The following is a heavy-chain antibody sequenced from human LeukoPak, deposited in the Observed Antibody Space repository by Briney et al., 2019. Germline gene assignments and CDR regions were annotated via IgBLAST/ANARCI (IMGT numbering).Heavy chain of an antibody. CDR2: ISSSSSYI. V-gene: IGHV3-21*04. D-gene: IGHD6-19*01. J-gene: IGHJ4*02. Sequence: PGGSLRLSCAASGFTFSTYSMNWVRQAPGKGLEWVSSISSSSSYIYYADSVKGRFTISRDNAKNSLYLQMNSLRAEDTALYYCARDEAYSSGWYVVYWGQGTLVTVSS. CDR3: ARDEAYSSGWYVVY. CDR1: GFTFSTYS.